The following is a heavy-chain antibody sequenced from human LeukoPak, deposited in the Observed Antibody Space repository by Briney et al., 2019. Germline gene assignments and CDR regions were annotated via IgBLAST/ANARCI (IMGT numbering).Heavy chain of an antibody. D-gene: IGHD3-22*01. Sequence: PGGSLRLSCAASGFTFSSYEMNWVRQAPGKGLEWVSYISSSGSTIYYADSVKGRFTISRDNAKNSLYLQMNSLRAEDTAVYYCARDNYYDSSGYFRFGDQGTLVTVSS. V-gene: IGHV3-48*03. CDR3: ARDNYYDSSGYFRF. J-gene: IGHJ4*02. CDR1: GFTFSSYE. CDR2: ISSSGSTI.